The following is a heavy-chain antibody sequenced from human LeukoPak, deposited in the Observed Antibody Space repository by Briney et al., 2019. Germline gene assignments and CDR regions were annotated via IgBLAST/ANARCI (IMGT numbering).Heavy chain of an antibody. CDR1: GGTISTSAYY. D-gene: IGHD1-26*01. CDR3: ARHVRSGTYFDC. CDR2: IHYSGST. V-gene: IGHV4-39*01. Sequence: SETLSLTCTVSGGTISTSAYYWGWFRPPPGKGLEWIGNIHYSGSTSYSPSLKSRVTISVDTSENQFSLKLSSVTAADTAVYYCARHVRSGTYFDCWGQGTLVTVSS. J-gene: IGHJ4*02.